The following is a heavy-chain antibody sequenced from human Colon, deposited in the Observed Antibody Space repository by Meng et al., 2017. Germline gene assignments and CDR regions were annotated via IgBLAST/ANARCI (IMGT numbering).Heavy chain of an antibody. CDR3: VRDFVGY. V-gene: IGHV3-7*01. Sequence: GESLKISCAASGFTFIEYWMSWVRQAPGKGLEWVANIKGDGSERRYADLVEGRFIISRDNARNTLYLQMNSLRVEDAAVYYCVRDFVGYWGQGTPVTVSS. CDR2: IKGDGSER. CDR1: GFTFIEYW. J-gene: IGHJ4*02.